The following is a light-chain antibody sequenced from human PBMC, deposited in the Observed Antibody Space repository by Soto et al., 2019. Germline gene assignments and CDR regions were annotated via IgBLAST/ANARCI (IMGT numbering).Light chain of an antibody. CDR3: QQSGGSPLT. CDR1: QSVSSDS. Sequence: EIVLTQSPGTLSLSPGERATLSCRASQSVSSDSLAWYQQTPGQAPSLLIYYASIRAAGIPDRFSGGGSGTDFTLTINRLEPEDFAVYYCQQSGGSPLTFGGGTKVEIK. J-gene: IGKJ4*01. V-gene: IGKV3-20*01. CDR2: YAS.